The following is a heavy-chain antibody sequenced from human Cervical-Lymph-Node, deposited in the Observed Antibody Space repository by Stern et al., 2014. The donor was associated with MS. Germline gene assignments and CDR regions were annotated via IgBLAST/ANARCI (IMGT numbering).Heavy chain of an antibody. CDR2: IWSDGSKT. CDR1: GVTFSTSG. CDR3: ARDRGVTSLDH. J-gene: IGHJ4*02. Sequence: VQLVESGGGVVQPGRSLTLSCVVSGVTFSTSGMHWVRQAPGKGLEWVAMIWSDGSKTYYADSVQGRFTISRDNSMNTVFLHANSLRAEDTAVYYCARDRGVTSLDHWGQGTLVTVSS. D-gene: IGHD2-21*02. V-gene: IGHV3-33*01.